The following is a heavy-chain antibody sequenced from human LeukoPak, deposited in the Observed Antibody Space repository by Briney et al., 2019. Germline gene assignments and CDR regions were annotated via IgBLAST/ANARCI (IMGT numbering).Heavy chain of an antibody. V-gene: IGHV1-2*02. D-gene: IGHD6-19*01. CDR3: ARLVDSSGWYRFDYYYGMDV. Sequence: APVKVSCKASGYTFTGYYMHWVRQAPGQGLEWMGWINPNSGGTNYAQKFQGRVTMTRDTSISTAYMELSRLRPDDTAVYYCARLVDSSGWYRFDYYYGMDVWGQGTTVTVSS. CDR1: GYTFTGYY. CDR2: INPNSGGT. J-gene: IGHJ6*02.